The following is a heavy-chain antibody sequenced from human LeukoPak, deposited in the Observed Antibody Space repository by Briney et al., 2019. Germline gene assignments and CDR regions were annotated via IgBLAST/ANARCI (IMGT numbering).Heavy chain of an antibody. Sequence: SETLSLTCSVSGDSISNYYWSWIRQPPGKGLEWIGYISYSGSTDYNPSLKSRVTISLDTSKNHFSLKLTSVTAADTAVYYCARVGRGDHTWGSYSFDYWGQGTLVTVSS. V-gene: IGHV4-59*01. CDR1: GDSISNYY. J-gene: IGHJ4*02. D-gene: IGHD3-16*01. CDR3: ARVGRGDHTWGSYSFDY. CDR2: ISYSGST.